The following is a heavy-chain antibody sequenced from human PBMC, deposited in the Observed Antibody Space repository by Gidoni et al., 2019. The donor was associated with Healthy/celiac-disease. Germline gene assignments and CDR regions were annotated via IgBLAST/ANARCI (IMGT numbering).Heavy chain of an antibody. CDR1: GFTFSGSA. Sequence: EVQLVESGGGLVQPGGSLKLSCAASGFTFSGSAMHWVRQASGKGLEWVGRIRSKANSYETAYAASVKGRFTISRDDSKNTAYLQMNSLKTEDTAVYYCTRHGGDSSSWYRAFDIWGQGTMVTVSS. D-gene: IGHD6-13*01. CDR3: TRHGGDSSSWYRAFDI. J-gene: IGHJ3*02. CDR2: IRSKANSYET. V-gene: IGHV3-73*01.